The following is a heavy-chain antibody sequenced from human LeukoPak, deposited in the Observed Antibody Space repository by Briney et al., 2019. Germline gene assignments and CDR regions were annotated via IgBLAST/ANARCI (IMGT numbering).Heavy chain of an antibody. CDR3: AREGPGIAVASYYYYYYMDV. V-gene: IGHV3-20*01. CDR1: GFTFSSYG. CDR2: INWNGGST. D-gene: IGHD6-19*01. J-gene: IGHJ6*03. Sequence: PGGSLRLSCAASGFTFSSYGMHWVRQAPGKGLEWVSGINWNGGSTGYADSVKGRFTISRDNAKNSLYLQMNSLRAEDTASYHCAREGPGIAVASYYYYYYMDVWGKGTTVTVSS.